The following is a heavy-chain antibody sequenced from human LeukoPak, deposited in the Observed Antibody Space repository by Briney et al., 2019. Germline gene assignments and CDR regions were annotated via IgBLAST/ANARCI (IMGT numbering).Heavy chain of an antibody. J-gene: IGHJ6*02. CDR2: INHSGRT. CDR3: ARQGVTPFYYYYGMDV. Sequence: SETLSLTCAVYGGSFSGYYWSWIRQPPGKGLEWIGEINHSGRTNYNPSLKSRVTISVDTSKNQFSLKLSSVTAADTAVYYCARQGVTPFYYYYGMDVWGQGTTVTVSS. V-gene: IGHV4-34*01. D-gene: IGHD3-10*01. CDR1: GGSFSGYY.